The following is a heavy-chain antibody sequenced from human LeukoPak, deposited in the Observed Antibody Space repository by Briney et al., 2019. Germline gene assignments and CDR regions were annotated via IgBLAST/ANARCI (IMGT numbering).Heavy chain of an antibody. V-gene: IGHV4-34*01. J-gene: IGHJ4*02. CDR2: INHSGST. CDR1: GGSSSGYY. Sequence: PSETLSLTCAVYGGSSSGYYWSWIRQPPGKGLEWIGEINHSGSTNYNPSLKSRVTISVDTSKNQFSLKLSSVTAADTAVYYCARGIVATTAFDYWGQGTLVTVSS. D-gene: IGHD5-12*01. CDR3: ARGIVATTAFDY.